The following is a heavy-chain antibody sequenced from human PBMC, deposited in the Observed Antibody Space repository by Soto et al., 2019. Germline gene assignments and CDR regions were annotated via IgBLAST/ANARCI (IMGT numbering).Heavy chain of an antibody. V-gene: IGHV3-9*01. D-gene: IGHD5-18*01. Sequence: GGSLRLSCAASGFTFDDYAMHWVRQAPGKGLEWVSGISWNSGSIGYADSVKGRFTISRDNAKNTLYRQMNSLRAEDTALYYCAKARPGYDAFDIWGQGTMVTVSS. CDR3: AKARPGYDAFDI. CDR1: GFTFDDYA. J-gene: IGHJ3*02. CDR2: ISWNSGSI.